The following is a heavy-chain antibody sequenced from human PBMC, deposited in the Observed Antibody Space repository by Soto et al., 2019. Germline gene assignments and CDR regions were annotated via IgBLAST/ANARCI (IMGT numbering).Heavy chain of an antibody. Sequence: PSETLSLTCTVSGGSISSSSYYWGWIRQPPGKGLEWIGSIYYSGSTYYNPSLKSRVTISVDTSKNQFSLKLSSVTAADTAVYYCARQTGPSGFGELSGFDYWGQGTLVTVSS. CDR1: GGSISSSSYY. CDR2: IYYSGST. J-gene: IGHJ4*02. V-gene: IGHV4-39*01. D-gene: IGHD3-10*01. CDR3: ARQTGPSGFGELSGFDY.